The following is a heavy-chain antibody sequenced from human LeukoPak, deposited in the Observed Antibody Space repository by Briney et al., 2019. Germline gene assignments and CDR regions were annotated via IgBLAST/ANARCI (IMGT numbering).Heavy chain of an antibody. CDR2: INPSVGST. V-gene: IGHV1-46*01. D-gene: IGHD4-23*01. CDR1: GYTFTSYY. Sequence: ASVKASCKASGYTFTSYYMHWVRQAPGQGLEWMGIINPSVGSTSYAQKFQGRVTVTIDTSTSSVYMELSSLTSEDTAVYYCARDLQSGGNSGAAYWGQGTLVTVSS. J-gene: IGHJ4*02. CDR3: ARDLQSGGNSGAAY.